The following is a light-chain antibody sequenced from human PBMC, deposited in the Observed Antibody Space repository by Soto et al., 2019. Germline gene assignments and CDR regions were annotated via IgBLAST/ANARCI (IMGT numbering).Light chain of an antibody. CDR3: AAWDDSLNGVYV. CDR2: SNK. J-gene: IGLJ1*01. CDR1: SSNIGSNT. Sequence: VLTQPPSASGTPGQRVTISCSGSSSNIGSNTVNWYQQLPGTAPKLLIYSNKQRPSGVPDRFSGSKSGTSASLAISGLQSEDEADYYCAAWDDSLNGVYVFGTGTKVTVL. V-gene: IGLV1-44*01.